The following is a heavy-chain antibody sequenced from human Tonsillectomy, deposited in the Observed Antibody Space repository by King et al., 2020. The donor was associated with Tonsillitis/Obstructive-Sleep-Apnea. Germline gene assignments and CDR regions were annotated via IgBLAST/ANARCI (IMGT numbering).Heavy chain of an antibody. J-gene: IGHJ6*03. V-gene: IGHV3-33*01. Sequence: VQLVESGGGVVQPGRSLRLSCAASGVTFSSYGMHWVRQAPGKGLDWGAVIWYDGSNKYFADSVKGRFTISRDNSKNTLYLQMNSLRAEDTAVYYCARVGGGTYYYSYMDVWGKGTTVTVSS. CDR1: GVTFSSYG. CDR2: IWYDGSNK. CDR3: ARVGGGTYYYSYMDV. D-gene: IGHD2-15*01.